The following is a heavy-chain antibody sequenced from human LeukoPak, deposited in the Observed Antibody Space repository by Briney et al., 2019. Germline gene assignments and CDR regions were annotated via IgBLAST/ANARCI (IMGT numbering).Heavy chain of an antibody. J-gene: IGHJ6*03. CDR1: GGSFSGYY. V-gene: IGHV4-34*01. Sequence: PSETLSLTCAVYGGSFSGYYWSWIRQVPGKGLEWLGEINQSGRTNYNPSLKSRVTISVDTSKNQFSLKLSSVTAADTAVYYCARGSYRVVPAAALYYYYYMDVWGKGTTVTVSS. D-gene: IGHD2-2*01. CDR3: ARGSYRVVPAAALYYYYYMDV. CDR2: INQSGRT.